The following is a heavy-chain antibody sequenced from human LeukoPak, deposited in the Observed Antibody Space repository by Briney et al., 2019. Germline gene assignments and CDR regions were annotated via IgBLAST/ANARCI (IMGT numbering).Heavy chain of an antibody. CDR1: GFSFSVYW. J-gene: IGHJ4*02. CDR2: IKQDGSDK. D-gene: IGHD3-10*01. Sequence: LGGSVRLSCAASGFSFSVYWMSWVRQTPGKGLQWVANIKQDGSDKNYVDSVRGRFTISRDNAKNSLFLQMNGLRAEDTAIYYCARDEGVPTNWRFDYWGQGTLVTVSS. CDR3: ARDEGVPTNWRFDY. V-gene: IGHV3-7*01.